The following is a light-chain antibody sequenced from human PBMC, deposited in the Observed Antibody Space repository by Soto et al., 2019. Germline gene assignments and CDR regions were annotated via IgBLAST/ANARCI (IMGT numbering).Light chain of an antibody. CDR3: AAWDDSLSGHVV. V-gene: IGLV1-47*01. CDR1: SSNIGSNY. J-gene: IGLJ2*01. CDR2: RNN. Sequence: QSVLTQPPSASGTPGQRVTISCSGSSSNIGSNYVYWYQQLPGTAPKLLIYRNNQRPSAVPDRFSGSKSGTSASLAISGLRSEDEADYYCAAWDDSLSGHVVFGGGTQLTVL.